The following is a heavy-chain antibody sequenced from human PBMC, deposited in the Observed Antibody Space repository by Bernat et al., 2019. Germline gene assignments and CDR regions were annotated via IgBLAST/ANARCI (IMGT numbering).Heavy chain of an antibody. CDR2: ISAYNGNT. V-gene: IGHV1-18*01. Sequence: QVQLVQSGAEVKKPGASVKVSCKASGYTFTSYGISWVRQAPGQGLEWMGWISAYNGNTNYAQKLQGRVTMTTDTSTSTAYMELRSLRSEDTAVYYCARGRDVVVVAATPGRYYYYGMDVWGQGTTVTVSS. CDR3: ARGRDVVVVAATPGRYYYYGMDV. CDR1: GYTFTSYG. J-gene: IGHJ6*02. D-gene: IGHD2-15*01.